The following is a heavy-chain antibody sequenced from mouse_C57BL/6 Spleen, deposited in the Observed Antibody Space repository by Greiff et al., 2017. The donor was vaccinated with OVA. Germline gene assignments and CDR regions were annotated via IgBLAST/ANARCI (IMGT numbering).Heavy chain of an antibody. CDR1: GYSITSGYY. CDR2: ISYDGSN. D-gene: IGHD3-2*02. V-gene: IGHV3-6*01. Sequence: EVKVEESGPGLVKPSQSLSLTCSVTGYSITSGYYWNWIRQFPGNKLEWMGYISYDGSNNYNPSLKNRISITRDTSKNQFFLKLNSVTTEDTATYYCAREGSSGYPTWFAYWGQGTLVTVSA. J-gene: IGHJ3*01. CDR3: AREGSSGYPTWFAY.